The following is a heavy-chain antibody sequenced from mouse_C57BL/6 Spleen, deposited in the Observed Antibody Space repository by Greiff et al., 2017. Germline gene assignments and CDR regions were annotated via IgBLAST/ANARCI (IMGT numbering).Heavy chain of an antibody. CDR3: ARREGIYGYFDY. CDR1: GYSFTGYY. V-gene: IGHV1-42*01. CDR2: INPSTGGT. J-gene: IGHJ2*01. D-gene: IGHD1-1*02. Sequence: EVQLQQSGPELVKPGASVKISCKASGYSFTGYYMNWVKQSPEKSLEWIGEINPSTGGTTYNQKFKAKATLTVDKSSSTAYMQLKSLTSEDSAVYYCARREGIYGYFDYWGQGTTLTVSS.